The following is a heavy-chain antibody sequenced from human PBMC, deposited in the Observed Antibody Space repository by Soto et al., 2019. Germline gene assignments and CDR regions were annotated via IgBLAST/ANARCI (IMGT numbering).Heavy chain of an antibody. V-gene: IGHV4-59*01. J-gene: IGHJ5*02. D-gene: IGHD3-3*01. Sequence: SETLSLTCTVSGGSISSYYWSWIRQPPGKGLEWIGYIYYSGSTNYNPSLKSRVTISVDTSKNQFSLKLSSVTAADTAVYYCAITIYGVAGGKNWYDPWSQGTLVTVSS. CDR2: IYYSGST. CDR1: GGSISSYY. CDR3: AITIYGVAGGKNWYDP.